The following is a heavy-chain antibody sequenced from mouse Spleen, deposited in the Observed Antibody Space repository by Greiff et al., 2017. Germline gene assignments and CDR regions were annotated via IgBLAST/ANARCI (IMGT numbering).Heavy chain of an antibody. V-gene: IGHV1-82*01. CDR3: ARNSFDY. J-gene: IGHJ2*01. CDR2: IYPGDGDT. CDR1: GYAFSSSW. Sequence: VQLQESGPELVKPGASVKISCKASGYAFSSSWMNWVKQRPGKGLEWIGRIYPGDGDTNYNGKFKGKATLTADKSSSTAYMQLSSLTSEDSAVYFCARNSFDYWGQGTTLTVSS.